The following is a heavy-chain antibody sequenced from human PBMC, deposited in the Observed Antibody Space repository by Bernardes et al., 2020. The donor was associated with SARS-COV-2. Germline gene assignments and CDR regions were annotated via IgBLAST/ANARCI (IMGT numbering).Heavy chain of an antibody. J-gene: IGHJ4*02. CDR3: AKMHSITSGGDY. CDR2: ISYDGSNK. Sequence: GGSPRLSCAASGFTFSSYGMHWVRQAPGKGLEWVAVISYDGSNKYYADSVKGRFTISRDNSKNTLYLQMNSLRAEDTAVYYCAKMHSITSGGDYWGQGTLVTVSS. V-gene: IGHV3-30*18. CDR1: GFTFSSYG. D-gene: IGHD3-10*01.